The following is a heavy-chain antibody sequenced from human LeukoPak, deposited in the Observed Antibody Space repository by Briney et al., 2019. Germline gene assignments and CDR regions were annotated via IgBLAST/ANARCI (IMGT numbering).Heavy chain of an antibody. V-gene: IGHV1-46*01. CDR3: ARGRVEVSSTGENWFDP. D-gene: IGHD3-10*01. CDR2: TSPSGGST. J-gene: IGHJ5*02. Sequence: ASVKVSCKASGYTFTSYYMHWVRQAPGQGLEWMGITSPSGGSTSYAQKFQGRVTMTRDTSTSTVYMELSSLRSEDTAVYYCARGRVEVSSTGENWFDPWGQGALVTVSS. CDR1: GYTFTSYY.